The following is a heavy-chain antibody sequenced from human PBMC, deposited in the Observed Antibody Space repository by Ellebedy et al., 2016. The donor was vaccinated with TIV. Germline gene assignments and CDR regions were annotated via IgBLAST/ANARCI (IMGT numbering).Heavy chain of an antibody. CDR1: GFTFSSYV. J-gene: IGHJ4*02. CDR3: APWASMD. V-gene: IGHV3-NL1*01. Sequence: GGSLRLXXSASGFTFSSYVMRWVRQAPGKGLEWVSVISGDGTSTYYLDSVKGRLTISRDNSKNTVYLQMNSLRAEDTAVYYCAPWASMDWGQGTLVTVSS. D-gene: IGHD1-26*01. CDR2: ISGDGTST.